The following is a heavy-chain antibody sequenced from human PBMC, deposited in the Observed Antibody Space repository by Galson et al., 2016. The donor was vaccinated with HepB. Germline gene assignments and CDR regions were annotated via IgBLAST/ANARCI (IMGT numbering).Heavy chain of an antibody. D-gene: IGHD3-16*02. Sequence: ETLSLTCTVSGGSIRYSSFFWAWIRQSPGRGLEWIGSISDSGSTDYNPSLTSRLSISVDTSKNQFFLRLRSVTAADTAVYYCAKSSWGSYHYPFDDWGQGTLVAVSS. J-gene: IGHJ4*02. V-gene: IGHV4-39*01. CDR1: GGSIRYSSFF. CDR3: AKSSWGSYHYPFDD. CDR2: ISDSGST.